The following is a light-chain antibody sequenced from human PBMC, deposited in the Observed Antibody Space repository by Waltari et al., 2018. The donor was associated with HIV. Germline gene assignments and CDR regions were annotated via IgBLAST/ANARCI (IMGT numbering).Light chain of an antibody. V-gene: IGLV4-69*01. CDR1: SGHSNYD. Sequence: QLALTQSPSASASVGASVNLTCTLSSGHSNYDIAWHQQQPEKGPRYLMKVNRDGSQKTEDGVRDRFSGSSSGAERYLTISSLQSEDEGDYYCQTWGSGIHVVFGGGTKVTVL. J-gene: IGLJ2*01. CDR3: QTWGSGIHVV. CDR2: VNRDGSQ.